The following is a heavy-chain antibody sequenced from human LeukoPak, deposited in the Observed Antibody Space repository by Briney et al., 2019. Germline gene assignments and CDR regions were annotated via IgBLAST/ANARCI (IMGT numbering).Heavy chain of an antibody. V-gene: IGHV3-23*01. CDR2: ISGSGGST. CDR1: GFTFSDYY. Sequence: GGSLRLSCAASGFTFSDYYMSWIRQAPGKGLEWVSAISGSGGSTYYADSVKGRFTISRDNSKNTLYLQMNSLRAEDTAVYYCAKVGSGSYRNFDYWGQGTLVTVSS. J-gene: IGHJ4*02. CDR3: AKVGSGSYRNFDY. D-gene: IGHD3-10*01.